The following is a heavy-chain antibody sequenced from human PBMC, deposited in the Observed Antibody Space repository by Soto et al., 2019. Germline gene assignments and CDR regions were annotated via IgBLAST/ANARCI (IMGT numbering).Heavy chain of an antibody. V-gene: IGHV3-23*01. CDR3: AKEYEYSSGWARIDY. CDR2: ISGSGGST. Sequence: EVQLLESGGGLVQPGGSLRLSCAASGFTFSSYAMSWVRQAPGKGLEWVSAISGSGGSTYYADSVKGRFTISRDNSKNTLYLQMTSLRAEDTAVCYCAKEYEYSSGWARIDYWGQGTLVTVSS. J-gene: IGHJ4*02. CDR1: GFTFSSYA. D-gene: IGHD6-19*01.